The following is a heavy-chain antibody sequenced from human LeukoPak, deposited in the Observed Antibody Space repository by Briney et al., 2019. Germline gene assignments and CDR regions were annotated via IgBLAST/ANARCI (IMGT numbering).Heavy chain of an antibody. J-gene: IGHJ4*02. Sequence: PGGSPRLSCAASGFTFSSYGMHWVRQAPGKGLEWVAVIWYDGSNKYYADSVKDRFTISRDSSKNTVYLQMNSLRAEDTAMYYCATPPQYASSWYYFDFWGQGTLVTVSS. V-gene: IGHV3-33*01. CDR1: GFTFSSYG. D-gene: IGHD6-13*01. CDR2: IWYDGSNK. CDR3: ATPPQYASSWYYFDF.